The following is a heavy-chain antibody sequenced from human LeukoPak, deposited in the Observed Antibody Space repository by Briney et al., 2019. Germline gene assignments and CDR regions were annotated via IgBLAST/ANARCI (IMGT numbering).Heavy chain of an antibody. J-gene: IGHJ6*02. CDR3: ARDKPFSYYDFWSGYPPVDGMDV. V-gene: IGHV1-46*01. Sequence: ASVKVSCKASGYTFTGYYMHWVRQAPGQGLEWMGIINPSGGSTSYAQKFQGRVTMTRDTSTSTVYMELSSLRSEDTAVYYCARDKPFSYYDFWSGYPPVDGMDVWGQGTTVTVSS. D-gene: IGHD3-3*01. CDR2: INPSGGST. CDR1: GYTFTGYY.